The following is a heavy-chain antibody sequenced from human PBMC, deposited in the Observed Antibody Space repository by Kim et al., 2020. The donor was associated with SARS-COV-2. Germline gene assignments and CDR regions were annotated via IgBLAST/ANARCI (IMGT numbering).Heavy chain of an antibody. CDR1: GGSISSSSYY. CDR3: ARLRYNWNPV. CDR2: IYYSGST. V-gene: IGHV4-39*01. J-gene: IGHJ6*02. Sequence: SETLSLTCTVSGGSISSSSYYWGWIRQPPGKGLEWIGSIYYSGSTYYNPSLKSRVTISVDTSKNQFSLKLSSVTAADTAVYYCARLRYNWNPVWGQGTTVTVSS. D-gene: IGHD1-20*01.